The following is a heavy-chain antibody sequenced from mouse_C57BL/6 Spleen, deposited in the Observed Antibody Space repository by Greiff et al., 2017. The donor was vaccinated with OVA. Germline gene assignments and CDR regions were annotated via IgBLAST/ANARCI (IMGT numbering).Heavy chain of an antibody. Sequence: EVHLVESGGGLVQPGGSLSLSCAASGFTFTDYYMSWVRQPPGKALEWLGFIRNKANGYTTEYSASVKGRFTISRDNSQSILYLQRNALRAENSATYYCARDDYSNYEAMGYWGQGASVTVSS. CDR1: GFTFTDYY. CDR3: ARDDYSNYEAMGY. J-gene: IGHJ4*01. D-gene: IGHD2-5*01. V-gene: IGHV7-3*01. CDR2: IRNKANGYTT.